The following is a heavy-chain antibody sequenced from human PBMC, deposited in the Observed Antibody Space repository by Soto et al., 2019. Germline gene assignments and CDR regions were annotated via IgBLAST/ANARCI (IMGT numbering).Heavy chain of an antibody. Sequence: QVQLQQWGAGLLKPSETLSLTCAVYGGSFSGSYWSWIRQPPGKGLEWIGEINHSGSTNYNPSLKSGVTISLDASKNQFSLKLSSVTAADTAVYYCARKRARYCSGGSCYWSLFDYWGQGTLVTVSS. CDR1: GGSFSGSY. V-gene: IGHV4-34*01. CDR2: INHSGST. CDR3: ARKRARYCSGGSCYWSLFDY. J-gene: IGHJ4*02. D-gene: IGHD2-15*01.